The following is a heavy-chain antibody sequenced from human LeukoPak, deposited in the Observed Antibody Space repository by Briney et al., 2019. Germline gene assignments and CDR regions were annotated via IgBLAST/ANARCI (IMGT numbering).Heavy chain of an antibody. V-gene: IGHV3-48*04. J-gene: IGHJ4*02. D-gene: IGHD5-18*01. CDR3: ARDVRGYSYGSFDY. CDR2: ISSSSTI. Sequence: GGSLRLSCAASGFTFSSYSMNWVRQAPGKGLEWVSYISSSSTIYYADSVKGRFTISRDNAKNSLYLQMNSLRAEDTAVYYCARDVRGYSYGSFDYWGQGTLVTVSS. CDR1: GFTFSSYS.